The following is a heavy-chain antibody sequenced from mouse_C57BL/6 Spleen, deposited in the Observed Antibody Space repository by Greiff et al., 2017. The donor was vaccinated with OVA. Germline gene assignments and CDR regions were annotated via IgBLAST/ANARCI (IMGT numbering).Heavy chain of an antibody. J-gene: IGHJ2*01. CDR3: TREGNWDGGFDY. V-gene: IGHV5-9-1*02. Sequence: EVQLQESGEGLVKPGGSLKLSCAASGFTFSSYAMSWVRQTPEKRLEWVAYISSGGDYIYYADTVKGRFTISRDNARNTLYLQMSSLKSEDTAMYYCTREGNWDGGFDYWGQGTTRTVSS. CDR1: GFTFSSYA. CDR2: ISSGGDYI. D-gene: IGHD4-1*01.